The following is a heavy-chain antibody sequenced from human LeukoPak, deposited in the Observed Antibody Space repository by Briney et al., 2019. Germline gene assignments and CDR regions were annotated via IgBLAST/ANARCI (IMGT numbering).Heavy chain of an antibody. Sequence: ASVKVSCKASGDTFIRYGISWVRQAPGQGLEGMGWISTGNGNTNYGQKFQGRVTMTTDTSTGTAYMELRSLRSDDTAMYYCARANNWNYALGYWGQGTLVTVSS. CDR1: GDTFIRYG. J-gene: IGHJ4*02. CDR3: ARANNWNYALGY. D-gene: IGHD1-7*01. V-gene: IGHV1-18*01. CDR2: ISTGNGNT.